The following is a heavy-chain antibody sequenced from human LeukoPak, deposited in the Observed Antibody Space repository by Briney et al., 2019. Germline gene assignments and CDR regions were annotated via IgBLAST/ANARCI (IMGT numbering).Heavy chain of an antibody. V-gene: IGHV3-33*06. J-gene: IGHJ5*02. D-gene: IGHD3-3*01. Sequence: PGRSLRLSCAASGFTFSSYGMHWVRQAPGKGLEWVAVIWYDGSNKYYADSVKGRFTISRENSKNTLYLQMNSLRAEDTAVYYCAKGDYDYGGFDPWGQGTLVTVSS. CDR1: GFTFSSYG. CDR3: AKGDYDYGGFDP. CDR2: IWYDGSNK.